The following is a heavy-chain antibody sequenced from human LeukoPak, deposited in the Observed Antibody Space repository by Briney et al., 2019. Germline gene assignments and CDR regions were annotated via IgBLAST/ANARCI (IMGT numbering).Heavy chain of an antibody. Sequence: GGSLRLSCTASGFTFNDYAMSWVRQAPGKGLEWVSTISGRGANTYYADSVKGRFTISRDNSKNTLFLQLSSLRAEDTAVYYCTKCIAEPGMCYFDYWGQGTLVTVSS. CDR1: GFTFNDYA. V-gene: IGHV3-23*01. J-gene: IGHJ4*02. CDR3: TKCIAEPGMCYFDY. CDR2: ISGRGANT. D-gene: IGHD6-13*01.